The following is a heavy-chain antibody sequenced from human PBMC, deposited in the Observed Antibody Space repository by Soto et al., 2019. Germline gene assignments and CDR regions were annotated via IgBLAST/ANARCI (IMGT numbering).Heavy chain of an antibody. V-gene: IGHV3-48*02. CDR1: AFTLSSYS. CDR2: INSGSTTI. J-gene: IGHJ6*02. Sequence: EVQLVESGGGLVQPGGSLRLSCAASAFTLSSYSMNWVRQAPGKGLEWVSYINSGSTTIYYADSVKGRFTISRDNAKNSLYLQMNSLRDEDTAVYYCARDNPRSSGWDVGGQGTTVTVSS. CDR3: ARDNPRSSGWDV.